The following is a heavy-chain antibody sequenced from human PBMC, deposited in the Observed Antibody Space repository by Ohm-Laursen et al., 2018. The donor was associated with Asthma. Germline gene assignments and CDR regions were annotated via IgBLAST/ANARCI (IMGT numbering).Heavy chain of an antibody. Sequence: SLRLSCAASGFTFSNFAMHWVRQAPGKGLEWVSIITSDGSWTSYADSVKGRFTISRDNAKNSLYLQMNSLRAEDTAVYYCAREGYCSGGSCYLTYYYGMDVWGQGTTVTVSS. CDR1: GFTFSNFA. CDR3: AREGYCSGGSCYLTYYYGMDV. CDR2: ITSDGSWT. J-gene: IGHJ6*02. D-gene: IGHD2-15*01. V-gene: IGHV3-30-3*01.